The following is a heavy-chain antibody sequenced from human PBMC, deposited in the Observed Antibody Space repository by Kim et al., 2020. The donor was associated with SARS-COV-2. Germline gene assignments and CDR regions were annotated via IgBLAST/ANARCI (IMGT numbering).Heavy chain of an antibody. Sequence: PVKVRFTISRDDSKNTLYLQMNSLKTEDTAVYYCTTENYDFWSGYYTFDYWGQGTLVTVSS. CDR3: TTENYDFWSGYYTFDY. V-gene: IGHV3-15*01. J-gene: IGHJ4*02. D-gene: IGHD3-3*01.